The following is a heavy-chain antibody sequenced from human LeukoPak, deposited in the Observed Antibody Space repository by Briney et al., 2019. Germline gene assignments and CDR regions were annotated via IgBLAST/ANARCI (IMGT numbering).Heavy chain of an antibody. V-gene: IGHV4-59*11. CDR3: ARLLDNDSSGHPDTFDM. Sequence: KPSETLSLTCTVSGGSMSSHYWTWIRQPPGKGLEWIGYIFYTGRTRYNPSLQSRVTISVDTSMNHFSLKLTSVTAADTAAYYCARLLDNDSSGHPDTFDMWGQGTMVSVSS. CDR2: IFYTGRT. J-gene: IGHJ3*02. CDR1: GGSMSSHY. D-gene: IGHD3-22*01.